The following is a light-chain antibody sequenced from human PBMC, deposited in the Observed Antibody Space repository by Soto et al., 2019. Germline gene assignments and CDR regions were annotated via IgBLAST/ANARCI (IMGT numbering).Light chain of an antibody. Sequence: GLTQSPAALSLSQGERATISCRVGQSVSSYFAWYQRKPGRAARLLIYDASNRGAGVLARFSGSGSGTDFTLPISSLLQADDAVYYCRQRCECPPIPFGQGT. J-gene: IGKJ5*01. CDR3: RQRCECPPIP. CDR2: DAS. CDR1: QSVSSY. V-gene: IGKV3-11*01.